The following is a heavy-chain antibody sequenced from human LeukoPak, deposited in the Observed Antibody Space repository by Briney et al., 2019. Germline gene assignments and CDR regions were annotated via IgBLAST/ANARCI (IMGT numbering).Heavy chain of an antibody. Sequence: ASVKVSCKASGYTFTSYAMHWVRQAPGQGLEWMGIINPSGGSTSYAQKFQGRVTMTRDTSTSTVYMELSSLRSEDTAVYYCAREIGMGAFDYYYYGMDVWGQGTTVTVSS. CDR1: GYTFTSYA. CDR2: INPSGGST. J-gene: IGHJ6*02. V-gene: IGHV1-46*01. CDR3: AREIGMGAFDYYYYGMDV. D-gene: IGHD3-16*01.